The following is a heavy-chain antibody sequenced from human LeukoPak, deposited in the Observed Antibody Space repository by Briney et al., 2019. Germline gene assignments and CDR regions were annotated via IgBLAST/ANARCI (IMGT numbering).Heavy chain of an antibody. CDR2: IGSKPYGGTT. V-gene: IGHV3-49*04. J-gene: IGHJ4*02. Sequence: PGGSLRLSCAASGLTVSGTHMSWVRRAPGKGLEWVGFIGSKPYGGTTEYAASVKGRFTISRDDSKTIAYLQMNSLRTEDTAVYYCTRDRVGLWWFNWGQGTLVTVSS. D-gene: IGHD2-21*01. CDR1: GLTVSGTH. CDR3: TRDRVGLWWFN.